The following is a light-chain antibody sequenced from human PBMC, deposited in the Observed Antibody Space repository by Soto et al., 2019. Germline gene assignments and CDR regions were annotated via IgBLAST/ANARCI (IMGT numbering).Light chain of an antibody. CDR1: QSVSSY. CDR2: DAS. CDR3: QHRSNWRYT. V-gene: IGKV3-11*01. Sequence: EIVLTQXPATLSXSXGXXXXXSCRASQSVSSYLACLIYDASNRATGIPARFSGSGSGTDFTLTISSLEPEDFAVYYCQHRSNWRYTFGQGTNLEIK. J-gene: IGKJ2*01.